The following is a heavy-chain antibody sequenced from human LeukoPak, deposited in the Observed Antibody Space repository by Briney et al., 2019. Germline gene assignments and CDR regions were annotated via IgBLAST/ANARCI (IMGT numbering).Heavy chain of an antibody. CDR3: ARGNGDYPYYYYYGMDV. Sequence: SETLSLTCAVYGGSFSGYYWSWIRQPPGKGLEWIGEINHSGSTNYNPSLKSRATISVDTSKNQFSLKLSSVTAADTAVYYCARGNGDYPYYYYYGMDVWGQGTTVTVSS. D-gene: IGHD4-17*01. CDR1: GGSFSGYY. CDR2: INHSGST. J-gene: IGHJ6*02. V-gene: IGHV4-34*01.